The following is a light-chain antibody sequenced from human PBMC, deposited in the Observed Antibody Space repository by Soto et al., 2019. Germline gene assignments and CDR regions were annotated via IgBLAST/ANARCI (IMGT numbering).Light chain of an antibody. Sequence: QSALTQPPSASGSPGQSVTISCTGTSSDVGGYNYVSWYQQHPGKAPKLMIYEVSKRPSGVPDRFSGSKSGNTASLTVSGLQAEDAADYYCSSYAGSNKGVFGGGTKLTVL. J-gene: IGLJ2*01. CDR3: SSYAGSNKGV. CDR2: EVS. CDR1: SSDVGGYNY. V-gene: IGLV2-8*01.